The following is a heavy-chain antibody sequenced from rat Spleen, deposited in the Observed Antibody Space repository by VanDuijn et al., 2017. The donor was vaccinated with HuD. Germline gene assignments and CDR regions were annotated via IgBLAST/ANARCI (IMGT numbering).Heavy chain of an antibody. CDR1: GFTFSDYF. CDR2: ISTSGVNT. J-gene: IGHJ1*01. Sequence: EVQLVESGGGLVQPGRSLKLSCSASGFTFSDYFMAWVRQAPTKGLEWVASISTSGVNTYYRDSVKGRFTISRDNAKNTLNLQMDSLRSEDTATYYCVRHGETYYSPDYFDFWGPGTMVTVSS. D-gene: IGHD1-1*01. V-gene: IGHV5-25*01. CDR3: VRHGETYYSPDYFDF.